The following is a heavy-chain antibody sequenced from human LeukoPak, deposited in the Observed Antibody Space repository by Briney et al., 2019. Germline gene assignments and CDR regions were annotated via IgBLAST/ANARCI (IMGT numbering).Heavy chain of an antibody. J-gene: IGHJ4*02. CDR2: IWYDGSNK. CDR1: GFTFSSYG. Sequence: GGSLRLSCAASGFTFSSYGMHWVRQAPGKGLEWVAVIWYDGSNKYYADSVKGRFTTSRDNAKNSLYLQMNSLRAEDTAVYYCARDPRERWLQLIGIFDYWGQGTLVTVSS. V-gene: IGHV3-33*01. D-gene: IGHD5-12*01. CDR3: ARDPRERWLQLIGIFDY.